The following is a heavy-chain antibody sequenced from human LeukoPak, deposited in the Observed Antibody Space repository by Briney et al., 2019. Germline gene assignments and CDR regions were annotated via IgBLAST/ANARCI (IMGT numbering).Heavy chain of an antibody. Sequence: PSETLSLTCAVSGGSISSGGYSRSWIRQPPGKGLEWIGYIYHSGSTYYNPSLKSRLTISVDRSKNQFSLKLNSVTAADTAVYYCARGMRELGYYYYGMDVWGQGTTVTVSS. CDR1: GGSISSGGYS. V-gene: IGHV4-30-2*01. D-gene: IGHD1-26*01. CDR3: ARGMRELGYYYYGMDV. J-gene: IGHJ6*02. CDR2: IYHSGST.